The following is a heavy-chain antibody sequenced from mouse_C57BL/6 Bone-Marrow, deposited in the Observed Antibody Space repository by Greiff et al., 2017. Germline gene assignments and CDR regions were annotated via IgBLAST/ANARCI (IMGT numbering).Heavy chain of an antibody. CDR2: ISSGGSYT. J-gene: IGHJ2*01. D-gene: IGHD1-2*01. Sequence: DVKLQESGGDLVKPGGSLKLSCAASGFTFSSYGMSWVRQTPDKRLEWVATISSGGSYTYYPDSVKGRFTISRDNAKNTLYLQMSSLKSEDTAMYYCARLSAGYWGQGTTLTVSS. V-gene: IGHV5-6*02. CDR3: ARLSAGY. CDR1: GFTFSSYG.